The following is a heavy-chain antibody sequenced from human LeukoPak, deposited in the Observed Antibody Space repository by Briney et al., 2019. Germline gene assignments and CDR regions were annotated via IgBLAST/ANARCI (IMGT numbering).Heavy chain of an antibody. CDR3: ARGELYSSSSPYYYYYMDV. CDR2: IIPIFGTA. J-gene: IGHJ6*03. CDR1: GGTFSSYA. Sequence: ASVKVSCKASGGTFSSYAISWVRQAPGQGLEWMGGIIPIFGTANYAQKFQGRVTITADESTSTAYMELSSLRSEDTAVYYCARGELYSSSSPYYYYYMDVWGKGTTVTVSS. D-gene: IGHD6-13*01. V-gene: IGHV1-69*13.